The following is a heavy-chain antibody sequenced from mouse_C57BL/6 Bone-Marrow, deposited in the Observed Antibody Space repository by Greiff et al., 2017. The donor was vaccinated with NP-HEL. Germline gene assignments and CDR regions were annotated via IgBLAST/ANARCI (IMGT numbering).Heavy chain of an antibody. CDR1: GYSFTGYY. Sequence: VQLQQSGPELVKPGASVKISCKASGYSFTGYYMHWVKQSHGNILDCIGYIYPYNGVSSYTQKFKGKATLTVDKSSSTAYRELRSMTSEDSAVYYCARRDYGSSYQNYFDYWGQGTTLTVSS. J-gene: IGHJ2*01. CDR3: ARRDYGSSYQNYFDY. V-gene: IGHV1-31*01. D-gene: IGHD1-1*01. CDR2: IYPYNGVS.